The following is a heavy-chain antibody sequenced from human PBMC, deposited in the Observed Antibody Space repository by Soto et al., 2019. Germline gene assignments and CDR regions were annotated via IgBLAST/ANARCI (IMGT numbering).Heavy chain of an antibody. D-gene: IGHD2-2*01. CDR2: ISGSGGST. CDR3: AKGPAATRFYYYGMDV. CDR1: GFTFSSYA. J-gene: IGHJ6*02. V-gene: IGHV3-23*01. Sequence: PGGSLRLSCAASGFTFSSYAMSWVRQAPEKGLEWVSAISGSGGSTYYADSVKGRFTISRDNSKNTLYLQMNSLRAEDTAVYYCAKGPAATRFYYYGMDVWGQGTTVTVSS.